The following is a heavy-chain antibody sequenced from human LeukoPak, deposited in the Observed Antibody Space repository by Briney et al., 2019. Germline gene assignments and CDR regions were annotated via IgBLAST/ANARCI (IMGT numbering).Heavy chain of an antibody. CDR1: GGSISSSTYY. J-gene: IGHJ4*02. Sequence: PSETLSLTCAVSGGSISSSTYYWGWIRQPPGRGLEWIGSIYYSGSTSYNPYLKSRVTISVDTSKNQLSLKLSSVTAADTAVYYCARKDYDSTGYYYWEWGQGTLVTVSS. CDR3: ARKDYDSTGYYYWE. V-gene: IGHV4-39*01. D-gene: IGHD3-22*01. CDR2: IYYSGST.